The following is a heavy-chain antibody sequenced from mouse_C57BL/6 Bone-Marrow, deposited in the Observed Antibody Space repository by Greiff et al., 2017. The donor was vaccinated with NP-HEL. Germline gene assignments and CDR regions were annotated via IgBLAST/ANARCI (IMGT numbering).Heavy chain of an antibody. CDR3: ARDGVLGRYFDV. CDR1: GYSITSGYY. CDR2: ISYDGSN. J-gene: IGHJ1*03. D-gene: IGHD4-1*01. V-gene: IGHV3-6*01. Sequence: ESGPGLVKPSQSLSLTCSVTGYSITSGYYWNWIRQFPGNKLEWMGYISYDGSNNYNPSLKNRISITRDTSKNQFFLKLNSVTTEDTATYYCARDGVLGRYFDVWGTGTTVTVSS.